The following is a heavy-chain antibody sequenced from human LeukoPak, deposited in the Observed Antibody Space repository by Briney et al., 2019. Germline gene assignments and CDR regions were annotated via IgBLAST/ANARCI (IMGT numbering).Heavy chain of an antibody. Sequence: GGSLRLSCSASKFTFSSYFMNRVRQAPEKGLEWVSSISSSSSYIYYADSVKGRFTISRDNGKKTLYLEMNSLRAEDTAVYYCARDQSVPRCVYFDASDIWGQGTMVTVSS. CDR3: ARDQSVPRCVYFDASDI. CDR2: ISSSSSYI. V-gene: IGHV3-21*01. D-gene: IGHD3-22*01. J-gene: IGHJ3*02. CDR1: KFTFSSYF.